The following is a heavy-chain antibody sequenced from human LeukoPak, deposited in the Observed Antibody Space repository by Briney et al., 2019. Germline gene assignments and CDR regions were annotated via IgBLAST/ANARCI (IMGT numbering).Heavy chain of an antibody. D-gene: IGHD4-17*01. CDR1: GFTFSSYA. CDR3: ARMFYGDYSYYFDY. Sequence: GGSLRLSCAASGFTFSSYAMYWVRQAPGEGLEYVSAISSNGGSTYYANSVKGRFTISRDNSKNTLYLQMGSLRAEDMAVYYCARMFYGDYSYYFDYWGQGTLVTVSS. CDR2: ISSNGGST. V-gene: IGHV3-64*01. J-gene: IGHJ4*02.